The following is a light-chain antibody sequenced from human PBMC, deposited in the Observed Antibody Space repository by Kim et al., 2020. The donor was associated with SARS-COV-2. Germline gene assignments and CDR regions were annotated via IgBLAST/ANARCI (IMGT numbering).Light chain of an antibody. V-gene: IGLV3-1*01. CDR1: KLGDKY. Sequence: SYELTQPPSVSVSPGQTASITCSGDKLGDKYACWYQQKPGQSPVLVIYQDSKRPSGIPERFSGSNSGNTATLTISGTQAMDEADYYCLAWDSSTVVFGGGTQLTV. CDR2: QDS. CDR3: LAWDSSTVV. J-gene: IGLJ2*01.